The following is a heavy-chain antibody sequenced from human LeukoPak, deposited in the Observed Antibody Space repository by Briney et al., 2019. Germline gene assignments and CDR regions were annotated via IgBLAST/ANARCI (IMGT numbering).Heavy chain of an antibody. CDR3: ARMIYDSSGSDAFDI. D-gene: IGHD3-22*01. Sequence: SGPTLVNPTQTLTLTCTFSGFSLSTSGMSMSWIRQPTGKALEWLARIDWDDDKYYSTSLKTRLTISKDTSKNQVVLTMTNMDPADTATYYCARMIYDSSGSDAFDIWGQGTMVTVSS. J-gene: IGHJ3*02. V-gene: IGHV2-70*11. CDR1: GFSLSTSGMS. CDR2: IDWDDDK.